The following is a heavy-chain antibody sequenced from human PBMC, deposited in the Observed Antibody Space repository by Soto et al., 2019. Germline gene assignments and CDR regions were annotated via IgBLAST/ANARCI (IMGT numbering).Heavy chain of an antibody. D-gene: IGHD1-26*01. V-gene: IGHV3-48*02. CDR1: GFTFSSYS. J-gene: IGHJ4*02. CDR2: ISSSSSTI. CDR3: AREEYSGSYGVFDY. Sequence: GGSLRLSCAASGFTFSSYSMNWVRQAPGKGLEWVSYISSSSSTIYYADSVKGRFTISRDNAKNSLYLQMNSLRDEDTAVYYCAREEYSGSYGVFDYWGQGTLVTVSS.